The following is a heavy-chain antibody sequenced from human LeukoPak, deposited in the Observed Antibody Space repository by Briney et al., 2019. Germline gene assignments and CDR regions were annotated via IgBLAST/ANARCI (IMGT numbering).Heavy chain of an antibody. D-gene: IGHD3-10*01. V-gene: IGHV3-30*18. Sequence: PGGSLRLSCAASGFTFSSYSMNWVRQAPGKGLEWVAVISYDGSNKYYADSVKGRFTISRDNSKNTLYLQMNSLRAEDTAVYYCAKLGSGRSDDAFDIWGQGTMVTVSS. J-gene: IGHJ3*02. CDR1: GFTFSSYS. CDR3: AKLGSGRSDDAFDI. CDR2: ISYDGSNK.